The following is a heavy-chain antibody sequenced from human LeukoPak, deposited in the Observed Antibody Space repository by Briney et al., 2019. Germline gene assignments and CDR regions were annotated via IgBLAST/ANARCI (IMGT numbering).Heavy chain of an antibody. J-gene: IGHJ4*02. D-gene: IGHD3-22*01. CDR1: GFTFSSYS. V-gene: IGHV3-21*01. Sequence: PGGSLRLSCAASGFTFSSYSMNWVRQAPGKGLEWVSSISSSSSYIYYADSVKGRFTISRDNAKNSLYLQMNSLRAEDTAVYYCARDLLPDYYDSSVFEPFDYWGQGTLVTVSS. CDR3: ARDLLPDYYDSSVFEPFDY. CDR2: ISSSSSYI.